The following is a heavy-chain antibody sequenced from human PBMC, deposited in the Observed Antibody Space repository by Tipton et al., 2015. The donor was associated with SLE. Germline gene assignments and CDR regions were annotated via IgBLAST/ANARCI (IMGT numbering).Heavy chain of an antibody. CDR3: AGGESDY. V-gene: IGHV3-74*01. D-gene: IGHD2/OR15-2a*01. CDR2: IYADGSSA. Sequence: SLRLSCGASGFTFSDYWMHWVRQAPGKALVWVSRIYADGSSANYADSVKGRFTISRDNTKSTLYLQMNSLRAEDTAVYYCAGGESDYWGQGTLVTVSS. CDR1: GFTFSDYW. J-gene: IGHJ4*02.